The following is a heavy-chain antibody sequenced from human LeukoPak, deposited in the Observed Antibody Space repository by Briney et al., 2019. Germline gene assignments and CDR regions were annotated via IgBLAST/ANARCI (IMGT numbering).Heavy chain of an antibody. CDR1: GFTFSSYA. CDR2: ISSDGSNK. D-gene: IGHD3-10*01. Sequence: TGGSLRLSCAASGFTFSSYAMHWVRQAPGKGLEWVALISSDGSNKYYADSVKGRFTISRDNSKNTLYLQMNSLRAEDTAVYYCARDVLTYGSYFDYWGQGTLVTVSS. V-gene: IGHV3-30*03. J-gene: IGHJ4*02. CDR3: ARDVLTYGSYFDY.